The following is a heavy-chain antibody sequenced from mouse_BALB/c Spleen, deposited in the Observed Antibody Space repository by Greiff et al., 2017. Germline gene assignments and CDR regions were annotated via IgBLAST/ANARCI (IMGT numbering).Heavy chain of an antibody. CDR1: GFTFSSYT. V-gene: IGHV5-6-4*01. Sequence: EVNLVESGGGLVKPGGSLKLSCAASGFTFSSYTMSWVRQTPEKRLEWVATISSGGSYTYYPDSVKGRFTISRDNAKNTLYLQMSSLKSEDTAMYYCARHLITTNAMDYWGQGTSVTVSS. J-gene: IGHJ4*01. CDR3: ARHLITTNAMDY. CDR2: ISSGGSYT. D-gene: IGHD2-4*01.